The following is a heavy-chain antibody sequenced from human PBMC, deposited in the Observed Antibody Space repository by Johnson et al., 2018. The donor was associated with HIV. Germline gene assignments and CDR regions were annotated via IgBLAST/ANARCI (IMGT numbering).Heavy chain of an antibody. J-gene: IGHJ3*02. D-gene: IGHD1-26*01. CDR3: AKVRWELSSIGAFDI. V-gene: IGHV3-9*01. CDR2: IYWNSGSI. Sequence: QLVESGGGLEQPGRSLRLSCAASGFTFDDYAMHWVRQAPGKGLEWVSGIYWNSGSIGYADSVKGRFTISRDNSKNTLYLQMNSLRAEDTAVYYCAKVRWELSSIGAFDIWGQGTMVTVSS. CDR1: GFTFDDYA.